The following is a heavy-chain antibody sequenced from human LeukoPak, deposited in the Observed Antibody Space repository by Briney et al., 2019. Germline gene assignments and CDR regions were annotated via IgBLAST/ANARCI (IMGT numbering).Heavy chain of an antibody. CDR2: INSSSGYI. Sequence: GGSLRLSCAASGFTFSSYSMNWVRQAPGKGLEWVSSINSSSGYIYYADSVKGRFTISRDNAKNSLYLQMNSLRADDTAVYYCARVEATAVFYWGQGTLVIVSS. CDR1: GFTFSSYS. J-gene: IGHJ4*02. V-gene: IGHV3-21*01. CDR3: ARVEATAVFY. D-gene: IGHD2-21*02.